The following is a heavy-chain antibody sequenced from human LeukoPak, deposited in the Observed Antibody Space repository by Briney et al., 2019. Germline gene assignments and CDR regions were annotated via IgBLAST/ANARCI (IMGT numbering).Heavy chain of an antibody. CDR1: GTTFDSHY. Sequence: GTSLRLSCAASGTTFDSHYMTWFSQTPEKELEWVANKNQYGSDKNYIDSVKGRVTISRDNAKKSLYLQMNSLRAEDTAVYYCASAAGWESAYWGQGTLVTVSS. CDR2: KNQYGSDK. V-gene: IGHV3-7*01. D-gene: IGHD1-26*01. J-gene: IGHJ4*02. CDR3: ASAAGWESAY.